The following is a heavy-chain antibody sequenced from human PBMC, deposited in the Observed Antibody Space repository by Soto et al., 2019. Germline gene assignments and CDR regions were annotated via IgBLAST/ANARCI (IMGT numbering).Heavy chain of an antibody. Sequence: EVQLLESGGGLVQPGGSLRLSCAASGFTFSSYAMSWVRQAPGKGLEWVSAISGSGGSTYYADSVKGRFTISRDNSKNTLYLQMNSLRAEDTAVYYCAKDGGPVTYGGNLASDYWGQGTLVTVSS. D-gene: IGHD4-17*01. CDR3: AKDGGPVTYGGNLASDY. V-gene: IGHV3-23*01. J-gene: IGHJ4*02. CDR2: ISGSGGST. CDR1: GFTFSSYA.